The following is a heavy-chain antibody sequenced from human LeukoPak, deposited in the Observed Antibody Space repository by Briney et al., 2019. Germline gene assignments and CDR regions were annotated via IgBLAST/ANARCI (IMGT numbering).Heavy chain of an antibody. V-gene: IGHV4-4*07. CDR2: VYRTGNT. CDR1: GGSISAYY. J-gene: IGHJ6*02. Sequence: SETLSLTCSVSGGSISAYYWSWIRQPAGKGLEWIGRVYRTGNTNYNPSLQSRVTMSVDTSKNQISLRLRSVAAADTAVYFCARDDFEYSVHYGMDVWGQGTAVTVSS. D-gene: IGHD3-9*01. CDR3: ARDDFEYSVHYGMDV.